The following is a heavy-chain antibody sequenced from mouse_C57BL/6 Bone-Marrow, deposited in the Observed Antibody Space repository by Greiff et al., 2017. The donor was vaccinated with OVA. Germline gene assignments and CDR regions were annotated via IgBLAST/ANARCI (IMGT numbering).Heavy chain of an antibody. Sequence: VQRVESGPGLVQPSQSLSITCTVSGFSLTSYGVHWVRQSPGKGLEWLGVIWRGGSTDYNAAFMSRLSITKDNSKSQVFFKMNSLQADDTAIYYCAKWGFYYGTDWYFDVWGTGTTVTVSS. CDR1: GFSLTSYG. CDR3: AKWGFYYGTDWYFDV. CDR2: IWRGGST. D-gene: IGHD1-1*01. V-gene: IGHV2-5*01. J-gene: IGHJ1*03.